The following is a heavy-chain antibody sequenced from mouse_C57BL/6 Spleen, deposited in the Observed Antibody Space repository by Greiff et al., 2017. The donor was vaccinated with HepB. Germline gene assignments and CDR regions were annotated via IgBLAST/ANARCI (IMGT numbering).Heavy chain of an antibody. D-gene: IGHD1-1*01. V-gene: IGHV1-82*01. J-gene: IGHJ3*01. CDR3: AEHYYGSPPFAY. CDR2: IYPGDGDT. Sequence: VQLQQSGPELVKPGASVKISCKASGYAFSSSWMNWVKQRPGKGLEWIGRIYPGDGDTNYNGKFKGKATLTADKSSSTAYMQLSSLTSEDSAVYFCAEHYYGSPPFAYWGQGTLVTVSA. CDR1: GYAFSSSW.